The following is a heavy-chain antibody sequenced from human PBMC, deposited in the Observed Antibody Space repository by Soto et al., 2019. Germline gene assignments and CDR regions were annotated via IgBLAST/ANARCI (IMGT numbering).Heavy chain of an antibody. CDR2: IYYDGSNR. Sequence: PGGSLRLSCAASGFTFGTYAMHWVRQAPGKGLEWVAVIYYDGSNRYYGDAVKGRFTISRDNSKTTLYLQMNSLRAVDSVVYYCARAQYYDFWSGYYNPYYYYYGMDVWGQGTPVTVSS. CDR1: GFTFGTYA. CDR3: ARAQYYDFWSGYYNPYYYYYGMDV. D-gene: IGHD3-3*01. J-gene: IGHJ6*02. V-gene: IGHV3-33*01.